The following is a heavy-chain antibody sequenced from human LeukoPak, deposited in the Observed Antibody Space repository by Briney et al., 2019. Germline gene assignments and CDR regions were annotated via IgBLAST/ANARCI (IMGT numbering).Heavy chain of an antibody. CDR2: INHSGST. CDR3: ARGALGTPQRAGMAGSPRGRDNYFDY. V-gene: IGHV4-34*01. D-gene: IGHD2-15*01. CDR1: GGSISSYY. Sequence: KPSDTLSLTCTVSGGSISSYYWSWIRQPPGKGLEWIGEINHSGSTNYNPSLKSRVTISVDTSKNQFSLKLSSVTAADTAVYYCARGALGTPQRAGMAGSPRGRDNYFDYWGQGTLVTVSS. J-gene: IGHJ4*02.